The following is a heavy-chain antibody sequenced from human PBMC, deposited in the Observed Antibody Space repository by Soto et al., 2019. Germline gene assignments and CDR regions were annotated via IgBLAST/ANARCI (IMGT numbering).Heavy chain of an antibody. Sequence: QVQLQESGPGLIKPSQTLSLTCTVSGDSFSDGYYWSWIRQHPGKGLEWIGYVPPSGTTYYNQSLKTLVSNSTARSKNQFSLEVSSVAAADTDVYYCASDRGSYGMDVWGQGTTVTVSS. CDR3: ASDRGSYGMDV. CDR1: GDSFSDGYY. CDR2: VPPSGTT. J-gene: IGHJ6*02. V-gene: IGHV4-31*01.